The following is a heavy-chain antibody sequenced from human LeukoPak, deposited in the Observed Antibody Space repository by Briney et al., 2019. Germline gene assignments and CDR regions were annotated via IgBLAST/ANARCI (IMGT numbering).Heavy chain of an antibody. Sequence: GTSLRLSRAASVFTFSRYVMHWVRQAPGKGLEWVAVIWYSGSSKYYADSVRGRFTVSRDNFNNTLYLQMTSLRAEDTAVYYCARVVEQRGFDSWGPGTPVTVSS. J-gene: IGHJ4*02. CDR2: IWYSGSSK. CDR1: VFTFSRYV. V-gene: IGHV3-33*01. CDR3: ARVVEQRGFDS. D-gene: IGHD1/OR15-1a*01.